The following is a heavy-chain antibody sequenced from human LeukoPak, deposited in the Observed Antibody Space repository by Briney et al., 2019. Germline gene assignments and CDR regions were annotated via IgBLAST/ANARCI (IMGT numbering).Heavy chain of an antibody. CDR1: GGSISSYY. J-gene: IGHJ3*02. CDR3: ARGFQWHPRPNGFDI. Sequence: PSETLSLTCTLSGGSISSYYWSWIRLPPAKGLEWIGNIYYTGDTYYNPCLQSRVAISVDSSKSQFSLKLGSVIAADTGVYFCARGFQWHPRPNGFDIWGHGTMVTVSS. CDR2: IYYTGDT. V-gene: IGHV4-59*01. D-gene: IGHD2-8*01.